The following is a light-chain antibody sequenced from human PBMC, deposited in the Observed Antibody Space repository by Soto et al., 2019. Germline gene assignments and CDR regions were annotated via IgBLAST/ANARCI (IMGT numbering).Light chain of an antibody. CDR3: AAWDVSFVV. CDR2: SNN. J-gene: IGLJ2*01. Sequence: QSVLTQPPSASGTPGQRVTISCSGSRSNIGTNTVTWYQQLPGMAPKLLIHSNNQRPSGVPDRFSGSKSGTSASLAISGLQSEDEADYYCAAWDVSFVVFGGGTKVTGL. V-gene: IGLV1-44*01. CDR1: RSNIGTNT.